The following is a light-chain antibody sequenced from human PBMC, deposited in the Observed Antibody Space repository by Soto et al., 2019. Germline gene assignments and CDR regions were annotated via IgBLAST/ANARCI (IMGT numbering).Light chain of an antibody. CDR3: QQYNSYPWT. V-gene: IGKV1-5*03. Sequence: DIQMTQSPSTLSASVGGKVTITCRASQSISNWLAWYQQKPGKAPNLLIYMASSLEGGVPSRFSGSGSGTEFTLTISCLQPDDFATYYCQQYNSYPWTFGQGTKVEVK. CDR1: QSISNW. CDR2: MAS. J-gene: IGKJ1*01.